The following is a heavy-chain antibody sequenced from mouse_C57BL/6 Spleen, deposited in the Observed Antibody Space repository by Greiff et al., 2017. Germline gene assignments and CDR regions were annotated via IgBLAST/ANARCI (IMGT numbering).Heavy chain of an antibody. V-gene: IGHV1-61*01. CDR1: GYTFTSYW. J-gene: IGHJ1*03. D-gene: IGHD1-1*01. Sequence: QVQLQQPGAELVRPGSSVKLSCKASGYTFTSYWMDWVKQRPGQGLEWIGNIYPSDSETHYNQKFKDKATLTVDKSSSTAYMRLSSLTSEDSAVYYCARRDYGSSYDWYFDVWGTGTTVTVSS. CDR2: IYPSDSET. CDR3: ARRDYGSSYDWYFDV.